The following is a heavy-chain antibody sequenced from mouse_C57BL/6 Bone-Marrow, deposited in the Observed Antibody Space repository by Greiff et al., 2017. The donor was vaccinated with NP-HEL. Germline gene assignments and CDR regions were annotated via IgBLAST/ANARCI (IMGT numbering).Heavy chain of an antibody. J-gene: IGHJ2*01. V-gene: IGHV14-4*01. CDR2: IDPENGDT. Sequence: VQLQQSGAELVRPGASVKLSCTASGFNIKDDYMHWVQQRPEQGLEWIGWIDPENGDTEYASKFQGKATITADTSSNTAYLQLSSLTSEDTAVYYCTPDYYGKEDLDYWGQGTTLTVSS. CDR1: GFNIKDDY. CDR3: TPDYYGKEDLDY. D-gene: IGHD1-1*01.